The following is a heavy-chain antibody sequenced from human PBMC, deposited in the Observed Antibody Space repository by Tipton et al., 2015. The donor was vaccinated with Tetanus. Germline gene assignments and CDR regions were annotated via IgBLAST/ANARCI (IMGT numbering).Heavy chain of an antibody. CDR2: IYYNGNT. V-gene: IGHV4-61*01. Sequence: LRLSCTVSGGSINSGTFYWDWIRQTPGKGLEWIGNIYYNGNTNYNPSLKSRVTISVDTSKNQFSLKLSSVTAADTAVYYCARGTGDYWGQGTLVTVSS. J-gene: IGHJ4*02. CDR3: ARGTGDY. CDR1: GGSINSGTFY. D-gene: IGHD1-14*01.